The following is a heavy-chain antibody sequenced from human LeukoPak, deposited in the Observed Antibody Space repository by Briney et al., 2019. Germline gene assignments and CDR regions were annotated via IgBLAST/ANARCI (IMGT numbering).Heavy chain of an antibody. J-gene: IGHJ4*02. CDR2: IYYSGST. Sequence: SSETLSLTCTVSGGSISSYYWSWIRQPPGKGLEWIGYIYYSGSTNYNPSLKSRVTISVDTSKNQFSLKLSSVTAADTAVYYCARHGYGETSFDYWGQGTLVTVSS. D-gene: IGHD4-17*01. V-gene: IGHV4-59*08. CDR3: ARHGYGETSFDY. CDR1: GGSISSYY.